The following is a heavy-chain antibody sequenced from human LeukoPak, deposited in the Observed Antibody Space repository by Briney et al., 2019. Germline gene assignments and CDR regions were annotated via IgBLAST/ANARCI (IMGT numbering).Heavy chain of an antibody. V-gene: IGHV3-30*02. CDR1: GFTFSSYG. CDR2: IRYDGSNK. J-gene: IGHJ4*02. CDR3: AKRHTTGWYLFDY. D-gene: IGHD6-19*01. Sequence: GGSLRLSCAASGFTFSSYGMHWVRQAPGKGLEWVAFIRYDGSNKYYADSVKGRFTISRDNSKNTLYLQMNSLRVEDTAVYYCAKRHTTGWYLFDYWGQGTLVTVSS.